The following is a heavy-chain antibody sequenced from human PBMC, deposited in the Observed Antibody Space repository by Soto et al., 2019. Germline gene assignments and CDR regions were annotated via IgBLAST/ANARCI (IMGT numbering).Heavy chain of an antibody. CDR3: ARDLAKGGGSAGFDY. CDR1: GGTFSSYA. CDR2: IIPIIGTA. V-gene: IGHV1-69*06. D-gene: IGHD1-26*01. J-gene: IGHJ4*02. Sequence: SVKVSCKASGGTFSSYAISWVRQAPGQGLEWMGGIIPIIGTANYPQKFQGRVTMTADKSTSTVYMTLSRLTSDDTAVYYCARDLAKGGGSAGFDYWGQGTLVTVSS.